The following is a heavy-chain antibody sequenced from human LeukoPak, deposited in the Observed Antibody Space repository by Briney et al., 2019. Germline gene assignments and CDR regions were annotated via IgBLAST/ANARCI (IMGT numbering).Heavy chain of an antibody. J-gene: IGHJ4*02. CDR1: GFTFSLYA. Sequence: PGGSLRLSCAASGFTFSLYAMNWVRQAPGKGLERISYINSGGDDIHYAASVRGRFTISRDDARNILFLQLSSLRAEDTAVYYCARDTIQPGLIDDWGQGTLVTVSS. D-gene: IGHD2-2*01. CDR2: INSGGDDI. V-gene: IGHV3-21*05. CDR3: ARDTIQPGLIDD.